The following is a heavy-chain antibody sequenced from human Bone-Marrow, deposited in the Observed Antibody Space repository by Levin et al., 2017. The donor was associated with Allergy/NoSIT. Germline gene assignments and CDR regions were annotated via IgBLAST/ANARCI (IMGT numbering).Heavy chain of an antibody. CDR3: ARLTVDTYTYYGFDV. D-gene: IGHD2-2*02. CDR1: GDSVSSTTAA. Sequence: SQTLSLTCAISGDSVSSTTAAWNWIRQSPSRGLEWLGRTFYRSKWDHDFAASVERRISINVDTSKNQVSLQLNSVTPEDTAVYYCARLTVDTYTYYGFDVWDQGTTVIVSS. J-gene: IGHJ6*02. V-gene: IGHV6-1*01. CDR2: TFYRSKWDH.